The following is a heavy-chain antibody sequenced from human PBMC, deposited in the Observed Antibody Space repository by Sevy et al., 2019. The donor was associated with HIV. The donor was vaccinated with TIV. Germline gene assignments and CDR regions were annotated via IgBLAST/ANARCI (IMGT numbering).Heavy chain of an antibody. CDR3: ARDDYGGNFDY. V-gene: IGHV3-7*01. Sequence: GGSLRLSCAASGFTFSSYWMSWVRQAPGKGLEWVANLKQDGSEKYYVDSVKGRFTISRDNAKNSLYLQMNSLRAEDTAVYYCARDDYGGNFDYWGQGTLVTVSS. D-gene: IGHD4-17*01. J-gene: IGHJ4*02. CDR1: GFTFSSYW. CDR2: LKQDGSEK.